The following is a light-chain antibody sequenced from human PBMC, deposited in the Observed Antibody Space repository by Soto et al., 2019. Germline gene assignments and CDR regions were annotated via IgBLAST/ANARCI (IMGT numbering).Light chain of an antibody. V-gene: IGKV3-20*01. Sequence: EIVLTQSPGTLSLSPGERATLSCRASQSVSSNYLAWYQQKPGQAPRLVIYDASSRATGIPDRFSGSGSGTDFTLTISRLEPEDFAVYYCQQYGSSPYTFGQGTKLEIK. J-gene: IGKJ2*01. CDR3: QQYGSSPYT. CDR1: QSVSSNY. CDR2: DAS.